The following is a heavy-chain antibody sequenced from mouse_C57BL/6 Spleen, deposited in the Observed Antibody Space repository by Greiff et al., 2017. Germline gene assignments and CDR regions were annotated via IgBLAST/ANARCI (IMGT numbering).Heavy chain of an antibody. CDR1: GFNIKDYY. J-gene: IGHJ2*01. CDR3: AKSLITTVGGHYFDY. V-gene: IGHV14-2*01. CDR2: IDPEDGAT. D-gene: IGHD1-1*01. Sequence: VQLQQSGAELVKPGASVKLSCTASGFNIKDYYMHWVKQRTEQGLEWIGRIDPEDGATKYASKFQGKATITADTSSNTAYLQLSSLTSEDTADYSGAKSLITTVGGHYFDYWGQGTTLTVSS.